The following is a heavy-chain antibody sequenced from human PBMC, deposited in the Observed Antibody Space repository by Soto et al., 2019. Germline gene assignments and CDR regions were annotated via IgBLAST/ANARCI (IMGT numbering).Heavy chain of an antibody. Sequence: XSVKVSYKASGCTFTSYYMHLVRQAPGQGLECMGWINPNSGGTKYAQKFQGRVTMTRDTSISTAYMELSRLRSDDTAVYYCARQGDGYNPLDDWGQGTLVTVSS. CDR2: INPNSGGT. D-gene: IGHD1-1*01. J-gene: IGHJ4*02. CDR3: ARQGDGYNPLDD. V-gene: IGHV1-2*02. CDR1: GCTFTSYY.